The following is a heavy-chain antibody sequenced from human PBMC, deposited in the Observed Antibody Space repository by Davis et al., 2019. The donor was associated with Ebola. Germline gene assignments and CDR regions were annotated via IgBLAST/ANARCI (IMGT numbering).Heavy chain of an antibody. J-gene: IGHJ3*01. CDR1: GYSFTNYW. V-gene: IGHV5-51*01. Sequence: GESLKISCKGSGYSFTNYWIGWVRQMPGKGLEWMGIIYPGDSDTRYSPSFQGQVTISADRSINTAFLQWTSLKASDTAMYYCVRRGAFDVWGQGTTVTVSS. CDR2: IYPGDSDT. D-gene: IGHD3-10*01. CDR3: VRRGAFDV.